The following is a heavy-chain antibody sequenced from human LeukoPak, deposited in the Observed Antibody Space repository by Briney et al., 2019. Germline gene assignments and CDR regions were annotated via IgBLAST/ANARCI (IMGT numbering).Heavy chain of an antibody. CDR3: ARLNDGGISH. Sequence: SGKVSCTVSAGRLSIYAINWVRQAPGQGLEWMGRVIPISGIRNYAQNFQGRVTITADESSDTAYMELSGLRSEDTAIYYCARLNDGGISHWGQGTLVTVSP. D-gene: IGHD4-23*01. CDR1: AGRLSIYA. CDR2: VIPISGIR. J-gene: IGHJ4*02. V-gene: IGHV1-69*15.